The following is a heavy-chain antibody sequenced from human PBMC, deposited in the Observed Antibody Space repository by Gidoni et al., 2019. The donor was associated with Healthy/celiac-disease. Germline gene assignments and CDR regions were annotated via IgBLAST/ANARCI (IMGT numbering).Heavy chain of an antibody. V-gene: IGHV1-2*04. CDR2: INPNSGGT. D-gene: IGHD6-6*01. CDR3: ARGKEWRTVGSSSPLGY. CDR1: GYTFTGYY. J-gene: IGHJ4*02. Sequence: QVQLVQSGAEVKKPGASVKVSCKASGYTFTGYYMHWVRQAPGQGLEWMGWINPNSGGTNYAQKFQGWVTMTRDTSISTAYMDLSRLRSDDTAVYYCARGKEWRTVGSSSPLGYWGQGTLVTVSS.